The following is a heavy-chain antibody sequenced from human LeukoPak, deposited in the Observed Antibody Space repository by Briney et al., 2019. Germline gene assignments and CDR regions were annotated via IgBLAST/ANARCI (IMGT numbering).Heavy chain of an antibody. CDR1: GYTFTSYG. CDR2: ISAYNGNT. J-gene: IGHJ1*01. Sequence: GASVKVSCKASGYTFTSYGISWVRQVPGQGLEWMGWISAYNGNTNYAQKLQGRVTMTTDTSTSTAYMELRSLRSDDAAVYFCARSPRPITTIVAASSAEYFQRWGQGTLVTVSS. D-gene: IGHD3-22*01. CDR3: ARSPRPITTIVAASSAEYFQR. V-gene: IGHV1-18*01.